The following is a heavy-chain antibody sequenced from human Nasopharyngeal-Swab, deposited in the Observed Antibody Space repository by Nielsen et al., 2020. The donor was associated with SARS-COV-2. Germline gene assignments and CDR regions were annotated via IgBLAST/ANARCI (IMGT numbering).Heavy chain of an antibody. Sequence: GESLKISCAASGFTFSSYWMSWVRQAPGKGLEWVANIKQDGSEKYYVDSVKGRFTISRDNAKNSLYLQINSLRAEDTAVYYCARASGSSWDFDYWGQGTLVTVSS. CDR1: GFTFSSYW. J-gene: IGHJ4*02. CDR3: ARASGSSWDFDY. D-gene: IGHD6-13*01. V-gene: IGHV3-7*03. CDR2: IKQDGSEK.